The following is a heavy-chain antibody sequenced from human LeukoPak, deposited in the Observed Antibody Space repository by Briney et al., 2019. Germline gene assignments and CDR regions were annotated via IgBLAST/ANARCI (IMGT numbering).Heavy chain of an antibody. CDR3: AKAAVAGRTYYFDY. V-gene: IGHV3-23*01. CDR2: ISGSGGST. D-gene: IGHD6-19*01. J-gene: IGHJ4*02. CDR1: GFTFSSYA. Sequence: GGSLRLSCAASGFTFSSYAMSWVRQAPGKGLEWVSAISGSGGSTYYADSVKGRFTISRDNSKNTPYLQMTSLRAEDTAVYYCAKAAVAGRTYYFDYWGQGTLVTVSS.